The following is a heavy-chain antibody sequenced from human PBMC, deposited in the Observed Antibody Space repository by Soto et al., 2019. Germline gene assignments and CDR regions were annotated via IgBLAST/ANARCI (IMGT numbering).Heavy chain of an antibody. J-gene: IGHJ6*02. D-gene: IGHD5-12*01. CDR2: IYYSGTT. V-gene: IGHV4-31*03. Sequence: SETLSLTCTVSGGSISSGYYYWSWIRQHPGKGLEWIGYIYYSGTTYYNPSLKSRVTISVDTSKNQFSLKLTSVTAADTAVYYCARSGTSGYAHNYYYYGMDVWGQGTTVTVSS. CDR3: ARSGTSGYAHNYYYYGMDV. CDR1: GGSISSGYYY.